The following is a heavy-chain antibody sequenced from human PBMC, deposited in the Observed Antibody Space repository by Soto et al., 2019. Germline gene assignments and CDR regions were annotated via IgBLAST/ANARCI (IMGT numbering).Heavy chain of an antibody. CDR3: GGSSTYYFDY. Sequence: RIRQPPGKGLEWIGEINHSGSTNYNPSLKSRVTISVDTSKNQFSLKLSSVTAADTAVYYCGGSSTYYFDYWGQGTLVTVSS. D-gene: IGHD6-6*01. V-gene: IGHV4-34*01. J-gene: IGHJ4*02. CDR2: INHSGST.